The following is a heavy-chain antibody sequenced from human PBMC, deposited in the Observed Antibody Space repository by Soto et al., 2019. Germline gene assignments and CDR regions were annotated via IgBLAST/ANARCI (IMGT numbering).Heavy chain of an antibody. V-gene: IGHV4-38-2*01. CDR3: ARGPGYCSSTSCYVVGQYYYYYYGMDV. CDR2: IYHSGST. D-gene: IGHD2-2*01. Sequence: SETLSLTCAVSGYSISSGYYWGWSRQPPGKWLEWIGSIYHSGSTYYNPSLKSRLTISLDTSKNQFSLKLSSVTAADTAVYYCARGPGYCSSTSCYVVGQYYYYYYGMDVWGQGTTVTVSS. J-gene: IGHJ6*02. CDR1: GYSISSGYY.